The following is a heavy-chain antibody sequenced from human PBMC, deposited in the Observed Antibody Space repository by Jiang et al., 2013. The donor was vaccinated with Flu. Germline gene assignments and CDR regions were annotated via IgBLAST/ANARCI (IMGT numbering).Heavy chain of an antibody. CDR2: ISSSSSTI. D-gene: IGHD5-18*01. CDR3: ASSTGYSYGYYYYYGMDV. V-gene: IGHV3-48*02. Sequence: VQLLESGGGLVQPGGSLRLSCAASGFTFSSYSMNWVRQAPGKGLEWVSYISSSSSTIYYADSVKGRFTISRDNAKNSLYLQMNSLRDEDTAVYYCASSTGYSYGYYYYYGMDVWGQGTTVTVSS. J-gene: IGHJ6*02. CDR1: GFTFSSYS.